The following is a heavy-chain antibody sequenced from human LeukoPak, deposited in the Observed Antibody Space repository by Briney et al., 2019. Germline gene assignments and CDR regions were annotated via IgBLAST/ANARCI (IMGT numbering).Heavy chain of an antibody. CDR1: GFTVSSNY. V-gene: IGHV3-53*01. Sequence: GSLRLSCAASGFTVSSNYMSWVRQAPGKGLEWVSVIYSGGSTYYADSVKGRFTISRDNSKNTLYLQMNSLRAEDTAVYYCTTQPRKNYDFWSGYYLNYYYYMDVWGKGTTVTVSS. CDR3: TTQPRKNYDFWSGYYLNYYYYMDV. J-gene: IGHJ6*03. D-gene: IGHD3-3*01. CDR2: IYSGGST.